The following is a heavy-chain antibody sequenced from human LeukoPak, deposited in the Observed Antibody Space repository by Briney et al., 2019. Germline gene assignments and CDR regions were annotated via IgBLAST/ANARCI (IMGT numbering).Heavy chain of an antibody. J-gene: IGHJ4*02. CDR2: IYPGDSDT. D-gene: IGHD3-22*01. Sequence: GESLKISCKGSGYSFTSYWIGWVRQMPGKGLEWMGIIYPGDSDTRYSPSFQGQVTISADKSISTAYLQWSSLKASDTAMYYCARVGAGRDYYDSSGYYAYWGQGTLVTVSS. V-gene: IGHV5-51*01. CDR1: GYSFTSYW. CDR3: ARVGAGRDYYDSSGYYAY.